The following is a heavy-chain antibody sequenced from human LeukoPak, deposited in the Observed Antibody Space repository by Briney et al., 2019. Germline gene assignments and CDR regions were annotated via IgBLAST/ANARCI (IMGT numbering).Heavy chain of an antibody. D-gene: IGHD6-6*01. CDR3: ARGLSSPGVDY. Sequence: SETLSPTCTVSGGSISSSSYYWGWIRQPPGKGLEWIGSIYYSGSTYYNPSLKSRVTISVDTSKNQFSLKLSSVTAADTAVYYCARGLSSPGVDYWGQGTLVTVSS. V-gene: IGHV4-39*07. J-gene: IGHJ4*02. CDR1: GGSISSSSYY. CDR2: IYYSGST.